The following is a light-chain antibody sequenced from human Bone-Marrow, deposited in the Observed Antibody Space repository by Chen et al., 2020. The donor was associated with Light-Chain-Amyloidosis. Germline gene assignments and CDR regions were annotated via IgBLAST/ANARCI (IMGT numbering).Light chain of an antibody. CDR1: QNVGTY. V-gene: IGKV3-11*01. CDR2: DAS. Sequence: EIVLTQSPATLSLSLGERATLSCRASQNVGTYLAWYQQKPGQAPRLLIYDASNRATGIPGRFSGSGSGIAFTLTLSSLELGGFAVCYWQQRSNWPPLTFGGGTKVEMK. J-gene: IGKJ4*01. CDR3: QQRSNWPPLT.